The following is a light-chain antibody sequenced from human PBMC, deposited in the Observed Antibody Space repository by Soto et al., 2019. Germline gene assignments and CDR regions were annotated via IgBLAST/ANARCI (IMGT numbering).Light chain of an antibody. Sequence: EVVLTQSPGTLSLPPGERATLSCRASQSVRSSYLAWYQQKPGQAPRLLIYGASSRATGIPDRFSGSGSDTDFTLIISRLEPEDSAVYYCQQYGGSPPKLTFGGGTKVEIK. CDR2: GAS. J-gene: IGKJ4*01. CDR3: QQYGGSPPKLT. CDR1: QSVRSSY. V-gene: IGKV3-20*01.